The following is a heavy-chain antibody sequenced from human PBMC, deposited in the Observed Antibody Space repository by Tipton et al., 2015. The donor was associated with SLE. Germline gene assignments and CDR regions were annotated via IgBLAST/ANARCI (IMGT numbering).Heavy chain of an antibody. CDR2: INHSGST. CDR1: GFTFTSYA. J-gene: IGHJ4*02. Sequence: LRLSCAASGFTFTSYAMSWIRQPPGKGLEWIGEINHSGSTNYNPSLKSRVTISVDTSKNQFSLKLSSVTAADTAVYYCARGALRGLWDYWGQGTLVTVSS. CDR3: ARGALRGLWDY. V-gene: IGHV4-34*01. D-gene: IGHD2/OR15-2a*01.